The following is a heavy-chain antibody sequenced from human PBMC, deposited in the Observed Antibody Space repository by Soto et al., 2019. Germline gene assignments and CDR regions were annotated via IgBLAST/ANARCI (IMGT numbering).Heavy chain of an antibody. J-gene: IGHJ4*02. D-gene: IGHD4-4*01. CDR1: GFTFSNYW. Sequence: EVHLVESGGALVQPGGSLRLSCVASGFTFSNYWMSWVRQAPGKGLEWVANTNEDGSEKFCVDSLKGRFTISRDNAKNSLYLQMNSLRAEDTAVYFCARGGLAYSESAYWGQGTLVTVSS. CDR3: ARGGLAYSESAY. V-gene: IGHV3-7*01. CDR2: TNEDGSEK.